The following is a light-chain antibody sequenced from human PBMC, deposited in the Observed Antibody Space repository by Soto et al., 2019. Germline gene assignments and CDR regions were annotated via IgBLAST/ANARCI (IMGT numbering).Light chain of an antibody. Sequence: QSALTQPASVSGSPGQSLSISCTGASSDVGRYNFVSWYQQYPGKAPKLIIFEVSNRPSGVSNRFSASKSVNTASLTISGLQTEDEADYFCSSYTSSNTYVFGTGTKVTVL. CDR2: EVS. CDR1: SSDVGRYNF. J-gene: IGLJ1*01. V-gene: IGLV2-14*02. CDR3: SSYTSSNTYV.